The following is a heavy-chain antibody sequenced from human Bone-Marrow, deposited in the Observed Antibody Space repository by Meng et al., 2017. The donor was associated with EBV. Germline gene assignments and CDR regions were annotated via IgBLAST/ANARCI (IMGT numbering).Heavy chain of an antibody. D-gene: IGHD3-9*01. CDR1: GGSLSGFS. Sequence: QGPLQAWGAGLLKPSETRSLTCVVNGGSLSGFSWSWIRQAPGKGLEWIGEIKHSGSTNYNPSLKNRVTISVDPSKNQFSLRLSSVTAADTAVYYCARATGGSTGYFRWGQGTLVTVSS. V-gene: IGHV4-34*01. CDR3: ARATGGSTGYFR. CDR2: IKHSGST. J-gene: IGHJ4*02.